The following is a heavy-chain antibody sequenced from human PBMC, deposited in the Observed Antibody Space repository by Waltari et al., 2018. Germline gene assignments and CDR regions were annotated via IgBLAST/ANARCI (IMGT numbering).Heavy chain of an antibody. CDR1: GFNFGDYA. CDR2: IRSKAYGGTT. J-gene: IGHJ3*02. V-gene: IGHV3-49*03. CDR3: TSRSGSPKGGFDI. Sequence: EVQLVESGGGLVQPGRSLRLSCTASGFNFGDYAMSWFRQAPGKGLEWVGFIRSKAYGGTTEYAASVKGRFTISRDDSKSIAYLQMNSLKTEDTAVYYCTSRSGSPKGGFDIWGQGTMVTVSS. D-gene: IGHD3-22*01.